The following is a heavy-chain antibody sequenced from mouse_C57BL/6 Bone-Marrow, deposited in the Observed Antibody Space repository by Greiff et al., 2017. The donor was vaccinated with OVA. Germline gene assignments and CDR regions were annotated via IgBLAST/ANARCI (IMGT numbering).Heavy chain of an antibody. V-gene: IGHV1-55*01. CDR1: GYTFTSYW. CDR3: AHYYGSSYDFDY. D-gene: IGHD1-1*01. J-gene: IGHJ2*01. CDR2: IYPGSGST. Sequence: VQLQKSGAELVKPGASVKMSCKASGYTFTSYWITWVKQRPGQGLEWIGDIYPGSGSTNYNEKFKSKATLTVDTSSSTAYMQLSSLTSEDSAVYYCAHYYGSSYDFDYWGQGTTLTVSS.